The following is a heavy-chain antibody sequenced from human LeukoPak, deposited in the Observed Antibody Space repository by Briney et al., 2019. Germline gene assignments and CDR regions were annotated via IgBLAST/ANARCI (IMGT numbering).Heavy chain of an antibody. J-gene: IGHJ4*02. CDR3: ARDVNFYASGNHHDY. Sequence: ASVTVSCTASGYTFTGYYMHWVRQAPGQGLEWMGWINPNSGGTSYAQKFQGRVTMTRDTSINTAYMDLSSLRSDDTAVYYCARDVNFYASGNHHDYWGQGTLVTVSS. V-gene: IGHV1-2*02. CDR2: INPNSGGT. CDR1: GYTFTGYY. D-gene: IGHD3-10*01.